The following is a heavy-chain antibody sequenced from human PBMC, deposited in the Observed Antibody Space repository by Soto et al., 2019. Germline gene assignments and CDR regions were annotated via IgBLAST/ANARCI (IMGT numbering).Heavy chain of an antibody. D-gene: IGHD3-9*01. CDR1: CVSISRYY. V-gene: IGHV4-59*01. J-gene: IGHJ5*02. Sequence: SETLSLTFAGPCVSISRYYRGWVRQPPGDGLEWSGYVYYSWSTNYNPSLKSRVNISIDTSKNQFSLKLSSVPAADTAVYFCARDWGAYDILTGYSKDNWFDPWGQGILVTVS. CDR3: ARDWGAYDILTGYSKDNWFDP. CDR2: VYYSWST.